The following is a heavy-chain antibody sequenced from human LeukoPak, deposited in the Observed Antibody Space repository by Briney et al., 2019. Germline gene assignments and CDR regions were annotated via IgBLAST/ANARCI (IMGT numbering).Heavy chain of an antibody. Sequence: SETLSLTCTVSGGSIRSYYWSWIRQPPGKGLEWIGYIYYSGSTNYNPSLKSRVTISVDTSKNQFSLKLSSVTAADTAVYYCARVPMVRGAPDDYWGQGTLVTVSS. CDR2: IYYSGST. CDR3: ARVPMVRGAPDDY. D-gene: IGHD3-10*01. V-gene: IGHV4-59*01. CDR1: GGSIRSYY. J-gene: IGHJ4*02.